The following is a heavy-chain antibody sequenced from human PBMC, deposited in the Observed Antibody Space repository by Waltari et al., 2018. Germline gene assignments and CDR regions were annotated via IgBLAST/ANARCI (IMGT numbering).Heavy chain of an antibody. V-gene: IGHV4-34*01. J-gene: IGHJ4*02. CDR2: INHSGST. Sequence: QVQLQQWGAGLLKHSETLSLTCPVYGGSFRGYYWPWIRKPPGKGLEWIGEINHSGSTNYNPSLKSRVTISVDTSKNQFSLKLSSVTAADTAVYYCASEYYYDSSGYQDYWGQGTLVTVSS. CDR3: ASEYYYDSSGYQDY. D-gene: IGHD3-22*01. CDR1: GGSFRGYY.